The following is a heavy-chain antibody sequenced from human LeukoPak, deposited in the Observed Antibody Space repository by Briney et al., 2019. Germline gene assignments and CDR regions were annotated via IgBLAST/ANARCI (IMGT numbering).Heavy chain of an antibody. D-gene: IGHD6-6*01. J-gene: IGHJ3*02. Sequence: GGSVKVSCKASGYTFTGYYMHWVRQAPGQGLEWVRWLSPYSGNTNYAQKVQGRVIMTTDTSTSTAYMELRSLRSDDTAMYFCTRVGGYSPSSTGGNAFDIWGQGTMVTVSS. CDR1: GYTFTGYY. V-gene: IGHV1-18*04. CDR3: TRVGGYSPSSTGGNAFDI. CDR2: LSPYSGNT.